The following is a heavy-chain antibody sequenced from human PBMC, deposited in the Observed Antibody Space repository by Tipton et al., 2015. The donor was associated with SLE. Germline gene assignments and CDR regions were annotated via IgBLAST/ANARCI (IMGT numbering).Heavy chain of an antibody. D-gene: IGHD4-11*01. Sequence: QLVQSGAEVKTPGASVKVSCKASGYTFAKFGISWVRQVPGQGFEWMGWISPDNGDTNYARKLRGRVTLTTDTSTNTAYMELRSLTSADTAIYYCARDPYSAFDIWGQGTTVTVSS. CDR3: ARDPYSAFDI. CDR2: ISPDNGDT. CDR1: GYTFAKFG. V-gene: IGHV1-18*01. J-gene: IGHJ3*02.